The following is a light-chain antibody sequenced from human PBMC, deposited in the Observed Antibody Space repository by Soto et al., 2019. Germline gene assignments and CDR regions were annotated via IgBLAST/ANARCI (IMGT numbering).Light chain of an antibody. CDR3: QQPPYT. V-gene: IGKV1-39*01. CDR1: QTPRTI. J-gene: IGKJ3*01. CDR2: ATS. Sequence: DIQMTQSPSSLSASVGDRVTITCRASQTPRTIINWYQQKPGKAPRLLIYATSTLQSGVPSRFSGRDSGTDFTLTINTLQPEDFATSYCQQPPYTFGPGTKVDIK.